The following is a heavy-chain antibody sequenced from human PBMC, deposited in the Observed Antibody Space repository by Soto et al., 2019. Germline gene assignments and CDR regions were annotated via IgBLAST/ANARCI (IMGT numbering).Heavy chain of an antibody. V-gene: IGHV4-59*03. CDR1: GDAISNYY. J-gene: IGHJ4*02. D-gene: IGHD1-1*01. Sequence: PSETLSLTCSVSGDAISNYYWSWIRQTPGGGLEWIGCVHESGSTDYNPSLRGRVIISLHTSKSQFSLSLRSATAADTATYYCARGTRALTTSFFAYWGQGIPVTVS. CDR3: ARGTRALTTSFFAY. CDR2: VHESGST.